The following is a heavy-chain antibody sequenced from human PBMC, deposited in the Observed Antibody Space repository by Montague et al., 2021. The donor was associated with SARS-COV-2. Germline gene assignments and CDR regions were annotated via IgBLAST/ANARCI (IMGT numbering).Heavy chain of an antibody. CDR3: ASLGSPAYCGGDCYLRDYGMDV. J-gene: IGHJ6*02. CDR2: IYYSGNT. V-gene: IGHV4-39*01. D-gene: IGHD2-21*02. CDR1: GGSITSSAYY. Sequence: SETLSLTCTVSGGSITSSAYYWSWIRQSPGKGLEWIGTIYYSGNTYSNPSLKSRVTISVDTSKSQVSLKINSVTAADTAVYFCASLGSPAYCGGDCYLRDYGMDVWGQGTRVIVSS.